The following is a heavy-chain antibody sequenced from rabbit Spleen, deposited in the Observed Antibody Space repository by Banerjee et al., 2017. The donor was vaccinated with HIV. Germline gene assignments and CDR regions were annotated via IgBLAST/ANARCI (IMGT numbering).Heavy chain of an antibody. V-gene: IGHV1S40*01. D-gene: IGHD4-1*01. CDR1: GFDLSSYYY. Sequence: QSLEESGGGLVKPEGSLTLTCTASGFDLSSYYYMCWVRQAPGKGLEWIGCIYTGNGKTYYATWARGRFTISKISSTTVTLQMTSLPVADTATFFCARAIVPWLGLTRLDLWGQGTLVTV. J-gene: IGHJ3*01. CDR2: IYTGNGKT. CDR3: ARAIVPWLGLTRLDL.